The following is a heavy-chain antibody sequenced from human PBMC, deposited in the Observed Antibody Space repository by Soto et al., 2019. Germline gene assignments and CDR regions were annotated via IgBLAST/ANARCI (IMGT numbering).Heavy chain of an antibody. J-gene: IGHJ6*02. CDR2: IKSKTAGGTT. CDR1: GFTISNAW. CDR3: TTGYYGSGSYGLFVYYDMDV. V-gene: IGHV3-15*01. D-gene: IGHD3-10*01. Sequence: GGSLRLSCAASGFTISNAWESWVRQAPGKGLEWVGRIKSKTAGGTTDYAAPVKGRFTISRDDSKNTLYLQMNSLKTEDTAVYYCTTGYYGSGSYGLFVYYDMDVWGQGTTVTVSS.